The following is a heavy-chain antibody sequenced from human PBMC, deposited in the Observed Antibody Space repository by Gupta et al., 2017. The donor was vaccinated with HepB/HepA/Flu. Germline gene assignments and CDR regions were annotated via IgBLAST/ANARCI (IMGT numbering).Heavy chain of an antibody. CDR3: ARVEANYYYYMDV. CDR2: IYYSGST. D-gene: IGHD5-24*01. Sequence: QVQLQESGPALVKPSQTLSLTCTVAGGSISSGGSYCSWIRQHPGKGLEWIGYIYYSGSTYYNPSLKSRVTISVDTSKNQFSLKLSSVTAADTAVYYCARVEANYYYYMDVWGKGTTVTVSS. CDR1: GGSISSGGSY. J-gene: IGHJ6*03. V-gene: IGHV4-31*03.